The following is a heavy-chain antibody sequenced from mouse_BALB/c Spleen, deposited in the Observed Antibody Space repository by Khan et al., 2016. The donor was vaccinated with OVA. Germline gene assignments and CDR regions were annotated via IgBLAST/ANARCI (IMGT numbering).Heavy chain of an antibody. CDR1: GYPLTSYW. Sequence: QVQLQQPGAELVKPGASVKLSCKASGYPLTSYWLHWVKQRPGQGLEWIGEIDPSDNYTNYNQKFKGKATLTVDKSSSTTYMHLSSLTSEVSAVYFCARSFLYGSSTCFGYWGQGTLVTVSA. D-gene: IGHD1-1*01. V-gene: IGHV1-69*02. J-gene: IGHJ3*01. CDR2: IDPSDNYT. CDR3: ARSFLYGSSTCFGY.